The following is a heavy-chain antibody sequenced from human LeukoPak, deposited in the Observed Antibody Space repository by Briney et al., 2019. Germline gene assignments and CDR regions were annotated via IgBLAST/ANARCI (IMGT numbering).Heavy chain of an antibody. CDR1: GGTFSSYA. CDR2: IIPIYGIA. J-gene: IGHJ4*02. D-gene: IGHD3-22*01. Sequence: ASVKVSCKASGGTFSSYAISWVRQAPGQGLEWMGRIIPIYGIANYAPKFQGRVTITADKSTSTAYMELSSLRSEDTAVYYCARTPGSSGYYTGYWGQGTLVTVSS. CDR3: ARTPGSSGYYTGY. V-gene: IGHV1-69*04.